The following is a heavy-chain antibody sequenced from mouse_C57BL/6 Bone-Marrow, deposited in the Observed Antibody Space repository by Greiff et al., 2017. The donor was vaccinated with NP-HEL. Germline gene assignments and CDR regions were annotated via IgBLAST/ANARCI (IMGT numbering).Heavy chain of an antibody. J-gene: IGHJ3*01. D-gene: IGHD2-1*01. V-gene: IGHV7-3*01. Sequence: EVHLVESGGGLVQPGGSLSLSCAASGFTFTDYYMSWVRQPPGKALEWLGFIRHKANGYTTAYSASVKGRFTISRDNSQSILYLQMNALRAEDSATYYCSRRDYGNYFAYWGQGTLVTVSA. CDR2: IRHKANGYTT. CDR3: SRRDYGNYFAY. CDR1: GFTFTDYY.